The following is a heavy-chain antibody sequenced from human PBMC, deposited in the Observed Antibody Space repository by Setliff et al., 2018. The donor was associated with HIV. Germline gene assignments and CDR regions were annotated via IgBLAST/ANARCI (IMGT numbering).Heavy chain of an antibody. J-gene: IGHJ4*02. CDR3: ARQTRNRYDVLTGFSVL. V-gene: IGHV4-39*01. CDR1: GDSIISDTYY. CDR2: IFYTGST. Sequence: SETLSLTCSVSGDSIISDTYYWGWIRQPPGKGPEWIASIFYTGSTFYTSSLKSRVRISMDKPKNQFSLELTSVTTEDTAVFYCARQTRNRYDVLTGFSVLWGQGILVTVSS. D-gene: IGHD3-9*01.